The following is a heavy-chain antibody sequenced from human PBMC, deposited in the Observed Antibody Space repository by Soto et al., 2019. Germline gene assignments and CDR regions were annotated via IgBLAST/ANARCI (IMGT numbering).Heavy chain of an antibody. J-gene: IGHJ4*02. Sequence: GGSLRLSCAAAGFTFSSYAMSWVRQAPGKGLEWVSAISGSGGSTYYADSVKGRFTISRDNSKNTLYLQMNSLTAEDTDVSYCANDRGYTWNYWGQGTLVTVS. CDR3: ANDRGYTWNY. D-gene: IGHD1-20*01. V-gene: IGHV3-23*01. CDR1: GFTFSSYA. CDR2: ISGSGGST.